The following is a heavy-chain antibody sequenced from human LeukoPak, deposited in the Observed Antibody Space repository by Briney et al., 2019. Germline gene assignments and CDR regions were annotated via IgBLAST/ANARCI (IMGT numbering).Heavy chain of an antibody. Sequence: SGGSLRLSCAASGFTVSNNYMSWVRQAPGKKLEWVSDIYSDGTTFYADSVKGRFTISRDNSKNTLYLQMNSLRADDTAVYYCAKGYYYDKSGMDVWGQGTTVTVSS. CDR2: IYSDGTT. J-gene: IGHJ6*02. CDR3: AKGYYYDKSGMDV. CDR1: GFTVSNNY. V-gene: IGHV3-53*01. D-gene: IGHD3-22*01.